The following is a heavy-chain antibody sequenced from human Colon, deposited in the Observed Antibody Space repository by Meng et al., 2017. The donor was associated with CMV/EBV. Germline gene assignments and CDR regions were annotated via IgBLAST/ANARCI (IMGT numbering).Heavy chain of an antibody. CDR2: IIPIFGTP. D-gene: IGHD2-2*01. CDR1: GGPFKRNA. V-gene: IGHV1-69*13. J-gene: IGHJ5*02. CDR3: ARSPLPAALNWFDP. Sequence: SSVKVSCKTSGGPFKRNAISWVRKAPGQGLEWMGGIIPIFGTPKYAQKFQGRVTLTAEESTSTTYMELSSLTSDDTAVYYCARSPLPAALNWFDPWGQGTLVTVSS.